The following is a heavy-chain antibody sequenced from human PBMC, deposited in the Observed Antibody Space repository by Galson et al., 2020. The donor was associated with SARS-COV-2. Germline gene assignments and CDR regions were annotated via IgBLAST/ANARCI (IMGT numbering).Heavy chain of an antibody. CDR2: INPSGGSK. J-gene: IGHJ6*02. Sequence: GESLKISCKASGYTFTSYYMHWVRQAPGQGLEWMGIINPSGGSKIYVEKLQGRVTMTSDTSTSTVYMELSSLRSEDTAVYYCARGGSHGMDVWGQGTTVTVSS. V-gene: IGHV1-46*01. CDR3: ARGGSHGMDV. D-gene: IGHD6-6*01. CDR1: GYTFTSYY.